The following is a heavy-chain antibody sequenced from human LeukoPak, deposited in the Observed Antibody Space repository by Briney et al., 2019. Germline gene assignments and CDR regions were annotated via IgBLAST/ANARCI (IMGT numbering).Heavy chain of an antibody. Sequence: GGSLRLSCAASGFTFSSYNMNWVRQAPGKGLEWISYISSTSGNIDYADSVKGRFTISRDNAKTSQYLQMNSLRAEDTAVYYCTSRGTLYGYWGQGTLVTVSS. CDR3: TSRGTLYGY. J-gene: IGHJ4*02. CDR1: GFTFSSYN. V-gene: IGHV3-48*01. D-gene: IGHD2/OR15-2a*01. CDR2: ISSTSGNI.